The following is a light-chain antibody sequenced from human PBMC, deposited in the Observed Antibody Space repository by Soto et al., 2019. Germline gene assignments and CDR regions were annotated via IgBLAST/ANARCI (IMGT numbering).Light chain of an antibody. Sequence: EIVLTQSPDTLSLSPGERATLSCTASQSVSKSLAWYQVKPGQAPRLLIYGASSRATGIPDRFSGSGSGTDFTLSISSLEPEAIAAYYCQQYGTSYTFGQGTKLESK. CDR1: QSVSKS. V-gene: IGKV3-20*01. J-gene: IGKJ2*01. CDR2: GAS. CDR3: QQYGTSYT.